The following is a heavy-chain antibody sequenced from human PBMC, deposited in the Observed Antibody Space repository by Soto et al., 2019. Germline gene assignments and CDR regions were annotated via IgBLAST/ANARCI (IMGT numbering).Heavy chain of an antibody. CDR3: ARSRDSYYDFWSGYYGYGMDV. V-gene: IGHV4-59*01. CDR2: IYYSGGT. CDR1: GGSISSYY. Sequence: SETLSLTCTVSGGSISSYYWSWIRQPPGKGLEWIGYIYYSGGTNYNPSLKSRVTISVDTSKNQFSLKLSSVTAADTAVYYCARSRDSYYDFWSGYYGYGMDVWGQGTTVTVS. D-gene: IGHD3-3*01. J-gene: IGHJ6*02.